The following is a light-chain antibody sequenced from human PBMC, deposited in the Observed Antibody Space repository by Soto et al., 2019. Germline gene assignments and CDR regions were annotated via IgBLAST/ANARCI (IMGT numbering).Light chain of an antibody. V-gene: IGKV3-20*01. J-gene: IGKJ1*01. CDR3: HQYGSSPWT. CDR2: GAS. Sequence: EIVLTQSPGTLSLSPGERATLSCRASQSVSSSYLAWYQQKPGQAPRPLLYGASSRAIGIPDRFSGSGSGTDFTLTISRLEPEDFAVYYCHQYGSSPWTFGQGTKVEI. CDR1: QSVSSSY.